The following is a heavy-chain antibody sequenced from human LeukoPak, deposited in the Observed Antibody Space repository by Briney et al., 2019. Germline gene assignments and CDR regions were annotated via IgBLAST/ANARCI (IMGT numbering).Heavy chain of an antibody. CDR3: TRGTIVGATGNFDY. Sequence: ASVKVSCKASGYTFTSYAMHWVRQAPGQGLEWMGRINPVNGGTHFAQKFQDRVTMTRDTSITTAYMELSSLRSDDTAVYYCTRGTIVGATGNFDYWGQGTLVTVSS. D-gene: IGHD1-26*01. CDR1: GYTFTSYA. J-gene: IGHJ4*02. V-gene: IGHV1-2*06. CDR2: INPVNGGT.